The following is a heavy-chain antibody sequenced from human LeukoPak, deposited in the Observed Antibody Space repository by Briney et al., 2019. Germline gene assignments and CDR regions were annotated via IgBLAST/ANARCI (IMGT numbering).Heavy chain of an antibody. CDR2: ISYDGSNK. J-gene: IGHJ5*02. V-gene: IGHV3-30-3*01. CDR1: GFTFSSYA. D-gene: IGHD3-22*01. CDR3: ARDYDYYDTNWFDP. Sequence: GSLRLSCAASGFTFSSYAMHWVRQAPGKGLEWVAVISYDGSNKYYADSVKGRFTISRDNSKNTLYLQMNSLRAEDTAVYYCARDYDYYDTNWFDPWGQGTLVTVSS.